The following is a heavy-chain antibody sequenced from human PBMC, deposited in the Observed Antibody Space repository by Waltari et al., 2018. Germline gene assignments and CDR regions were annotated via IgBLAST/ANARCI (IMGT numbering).Heavy chain of an antibody. V-gene: IGHV3-74*01. CDR2: IKSGGSST. Sequence: EVQLVESGGGLVQPGGSLRLSCAASGFTFSSFWMHWVRQAPGKGLVWVSRIKSGGSSTSYADSVKGRFTISRDNAKNTLYLQMNSLRAEDTAVYYCASARYSGTYYNDYWGQGMLVTVSP. J-gene: IGHJ4*02. CDR3: ASARYSGTYYNDY. D-gene: IGHD1-26*01. CDR1: GFTFSSFW.